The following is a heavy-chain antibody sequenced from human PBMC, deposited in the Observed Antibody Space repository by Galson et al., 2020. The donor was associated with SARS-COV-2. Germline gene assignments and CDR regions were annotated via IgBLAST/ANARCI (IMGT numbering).Heavy chain of an antibody. D-gene: IGHD3-9*01. CDR3: ARDRILRYFDWPYFDL. J-gene: IGHJ2*01. CDR1: GGSLSSSTYH. CDR2: IYYSGST. V-gene: IGHV4-39*07. Sequence: ASETLSPTCTVSGGSLSSSTYHWGWIRQPPGKGLEWIGSIYYSGSTYYNPSLESRVTISVDTSKSQVSLKLSSVTAADTAVYDCARDRILRYFDWPYFDLWGRGTLVTVSS.